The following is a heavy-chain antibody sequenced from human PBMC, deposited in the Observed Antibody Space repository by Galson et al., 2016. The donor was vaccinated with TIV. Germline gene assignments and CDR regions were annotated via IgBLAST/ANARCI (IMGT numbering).Heavy chain of an antibody. V-gene: IGHV4-34*01. CDR2: IYHSGGT. Sequence: ATLSLTCAVSGGSFSDYNWSWIRQAPGKGLEWVGQIYHSGGTNYTPSLRHRVTISIDKSRNQFSLKLSSVTAADTAVYYCATALPYYDGYYFEYWGPGTLVAVSS. D-gene: IGHD3-22*01. J-gene: IGHJ4*02. CDR3: ATALPYYDGYYFEY. CDR1: GGSFSDYN.